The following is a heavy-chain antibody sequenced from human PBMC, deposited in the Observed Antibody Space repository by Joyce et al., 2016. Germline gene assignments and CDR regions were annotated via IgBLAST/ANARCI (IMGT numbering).Heavy chain of an antibody. CDR2: KSGCVIFT. V-gene: IGHV3-23*01. D-gene: IGHD3-10*01. CDR3: ARDKARGVTRNRAPAPHESLDY. J-gene: IGHJ4*02. CDR1: GFTFSSYA. Sequence: EVHLLESGGGLVQPGGSLRLSCATSGFTFSSYAVSWVRQAPGNVVELASSKSGCVIFTVYADAVKCRFNITIDFSRNTRYLQRNFLRAEDTVIYYRARDKARGVTRNRAPAPHESLDYWGQGTLVTVSS.